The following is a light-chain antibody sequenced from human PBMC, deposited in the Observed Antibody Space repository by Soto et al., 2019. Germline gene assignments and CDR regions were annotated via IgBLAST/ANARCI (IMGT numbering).Light chain of an antibody. Sequence: DIQMTQSPSSLSASVGDRVTITCQASEDIRIYLNWYQQKPGKAPKLLIYDASNLQTGVPSRFSGSGSGTRFTFTISSLQAEDIATYYCQQYDNLPGYAFGQGTKVEI. CDR2: DAS. J-gene: IGKJ2*01. V-gene: IGKV1-33*01. CDR3: QQYDNLPGYA. CDR1: EDIRIY.